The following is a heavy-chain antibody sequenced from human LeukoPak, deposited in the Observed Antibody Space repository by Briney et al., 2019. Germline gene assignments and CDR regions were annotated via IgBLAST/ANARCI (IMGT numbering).Heavy chain of an antibody. Sequence: PSETLFLTCVVSGASFSGYYWSWLRQSPGKGLEWIGEIYHSGSSNYNMSLKSRVTISLDTSKNQFSLKVNSVTAADTAVYYCAGRMTWYGGDAFDIWGQGTMVTVSS. V-gene: IGHV4-34*01. CDR1: GASFSGYY. CDR3: AGRMTWYGGDAFDI. D-gene: IGHD6-13*01. CDR2: IYHSGSS. J-gene: IGHJ3*02.